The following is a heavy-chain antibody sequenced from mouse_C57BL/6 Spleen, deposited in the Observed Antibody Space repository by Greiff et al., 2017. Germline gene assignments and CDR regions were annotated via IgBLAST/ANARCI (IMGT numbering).Heavy chain of an antibody. V-gene: IGHV1-22*01. D-gene: IGHD2-3*01. CDR1: GYTFTDYN. J-gene: IGHJ2*01. Sequence: EVQLQQSGPELVKPGASVKMSCKASGYTFTDYNMHWVKQSHGKSLEWIGYINPNNGGTSSNQKFKGKATLTVNKSSSTAYMELRSLTSEDSAVYYCARSIYDGRLEGYYFDYWGQGTTLTVSS. CDR3: ARSIYDGRLEGYYFDY. CDR2: INPNNGGT.